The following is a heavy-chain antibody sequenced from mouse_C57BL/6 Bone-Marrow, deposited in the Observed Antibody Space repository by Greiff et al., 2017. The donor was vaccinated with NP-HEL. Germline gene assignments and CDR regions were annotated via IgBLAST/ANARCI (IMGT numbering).Heavy chain of an antibody. CDR3: ARDYSNPYYYAMDY. CDR2: IDPSDSYT. J-gene: IGHJ4*01. V-gene: IGHV1-69*01. D-gene: IGHD2-5*01. CDR1: GYTFTSYW. Sequence: QVQLQQSGAELVMPGASVKLSCKASGYTFTSYWMHWVKQRPGQGLEWIGEIDPSDSYTNYNQKFKGKSTLTVDKSSSTAYMQLSSLTSEDSAVYYCARDYSNPYYYAMDYWGQGTSVTVSS.